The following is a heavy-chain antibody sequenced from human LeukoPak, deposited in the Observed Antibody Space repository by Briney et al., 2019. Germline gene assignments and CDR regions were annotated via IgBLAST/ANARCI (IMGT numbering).Heavy chain of an antibody. CDR3: AKALQVVHTLWDYMVRGPIMPVDY. J-gene: IGHJ4*02. CDR2: ISGSGGST. CDR1: GFTVSSTY. D-gene: IGHD3-10*01. Sequence: PGGSLRLSCAASGFTVSSTYMNWVRQAPGKGLEWVSAISGSGGSTYYADSVKGRFTISRDNSKNTLYLQMNSLRAEDTAVYYCAKALQVVHTLWDYMVRGPIMPVDYWGQGTLVTVSS. V-gene: IGHV3-23*01.